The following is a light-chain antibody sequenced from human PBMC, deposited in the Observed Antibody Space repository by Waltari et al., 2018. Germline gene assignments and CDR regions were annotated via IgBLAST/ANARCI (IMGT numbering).Light chain of an antibody. Sequence: DIRMTQSPSSVSASVGDRVNITCRASQDIRTWLAWYQQKPGKAPRLLIYHASGLQSGVPSRFSGSGSGTDFTLTISSLQPEDFATYSCQQSGTFPPTFGPGTKVEI. J-gene: IGKJ1*01. CDR3: QQSGTFPPT. CDR1: QDIRTW. CDR2: HAS. V-gene: IGKV1-12*01.